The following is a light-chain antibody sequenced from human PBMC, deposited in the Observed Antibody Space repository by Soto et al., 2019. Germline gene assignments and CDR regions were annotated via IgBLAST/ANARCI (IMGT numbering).Light chain of an antibody. V-gene: IGKV1-12*01. J-gene: IGKJ4*01. CDR3: QQANSFPPIT. CDR1: QRLSSW. CDR2: AAS. Sequence: DIQMTQSPSSVSASVGARVTITCRASQRLSSWLAWYQQKSGKAPKLLIYAASSLQSGVPSRFSGSGFGTDFTLTISSLQPEDSATYYCQQANSFPPITFGGGTKVEIK.